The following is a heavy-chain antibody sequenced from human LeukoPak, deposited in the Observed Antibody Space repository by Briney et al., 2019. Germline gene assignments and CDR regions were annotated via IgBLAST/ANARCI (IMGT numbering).Heavy chain of an antibody. V-gene: IGHV4-39*07. CDR3: ARDRSSEELYYYDSRGNWFDP. CDR2: IYSSGST. CDR1: GGSISGTSYY. D-gene: IGHD3-22*01. Sequence: KASETLSLTCTVSGGSISGTSYYWGWIRQPPGKGLEWIGSIYSSGSTYYNPSLKSRVTISLDTSKNQFSLQLSSVTAADTAVYYCARDRSSEELYYYDSRGNWFDPWGQGTLVTVSS. J-gene: IGHJ5*02.